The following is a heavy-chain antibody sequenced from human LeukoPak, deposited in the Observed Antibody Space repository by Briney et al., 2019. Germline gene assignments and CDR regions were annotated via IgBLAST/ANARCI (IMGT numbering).Heavy chain of an antibody. CDR3: ARVEGIAAAGTWWFDP. V-gene: IGHV1-2*02. D-gene: IGHD6-13*01. CDR1: GYTFTGYY. CDR2: INPNSGGT. J-gene: IGHJ5*02. Sequence: ASVKVSCKASGYTFTGYYMHWVRQAPGQGLEWMGWINPNSGGTNYAQKFQGRVTMTRDTSISTAYMELSRLRSDDTAVYYCARVEGIAAAGTWWFDPWGQGTLVTVSS.